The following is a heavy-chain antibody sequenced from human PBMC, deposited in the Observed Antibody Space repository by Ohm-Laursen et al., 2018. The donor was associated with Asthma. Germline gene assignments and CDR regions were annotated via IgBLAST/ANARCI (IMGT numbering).Heavy chain of an antibody. D-gene: IGHD4-23*01. CDR2: IYSGGST. J-gene: IGHJ4*02. CDR3: ASTDYGGNWYYFDY. Sequence: GSLRLSCTAPGFTVSSNYMSWVRQAPGKGLEWVSVIYSGGSTYYADSVKGRFTISRDNSKNTLYLQMNSLRAEDTAVYYCASTDYGGNWYYFDYWGQGTLVTVSS. CDR1: GFTVSSNY. V-gene: IGHV3-53*01.